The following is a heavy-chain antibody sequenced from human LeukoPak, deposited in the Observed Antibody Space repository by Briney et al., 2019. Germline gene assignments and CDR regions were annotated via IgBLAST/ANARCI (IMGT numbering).Heavy chain of an antibody. CDR2: ISVYNGNT. Sequence: VQVSCKASGYTLNRYGISWVRQAPGQGLEWMGWISVYNGNTNYAQKLQGRVTMTTDTSTSTAYMELRSLRSDDTAVYYCARVVVISNDAFDIWGQGTMVTVSS. V-gene: IGHV1-18*01. CDR1: GYTLNRYG. CDR3: ARVVVISNDAFDI. J-gene: IGHJ3*02. D-gene: IGHD3-22*01.